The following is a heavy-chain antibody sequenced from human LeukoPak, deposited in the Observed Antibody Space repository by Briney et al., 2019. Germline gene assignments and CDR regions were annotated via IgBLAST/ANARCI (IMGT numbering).Heavy chain of an antibody. CDR1: GLTFSSYA. Sequence: GGSLRLSCAASGLTFSSYAMHWVRQAPGKGLEWVAVISYDGSNKYYADSVKGRFTISRDNSKNTLYLQMNSLRAEDTAVYYCARDWPYYYDSSGYVYWGQGTLVTVSS. CDR3: ARDWPYYYDSSGYVY. J-gene: IGHJ4*02. CDR2: ISYDGSNK. V-gene: IGHV3-30*04. D-gene: IGHD3-22*01.